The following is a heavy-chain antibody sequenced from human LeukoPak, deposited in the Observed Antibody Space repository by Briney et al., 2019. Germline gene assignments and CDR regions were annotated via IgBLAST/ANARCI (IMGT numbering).Heavy chain of an antibody. J-gene: IGHJ4*02. CDR2: IYYSGST. V-gene: IGHV4-31*03. CDR3: ARVRPITMVRGVEGNDY. CDR1: GGSISSGGYY. D-gene: IGHD3-10*01. Sequence: SETLSLTCTVSGGSISSGGYYWSWIRQHPGKGLEWIGYIYYSGSTYYNPSLKSRVTISVDTSKNQFSLKLSSVTAADTAVYYCARVRPITMVRGVEGNDYWGQGTLVTVSS.